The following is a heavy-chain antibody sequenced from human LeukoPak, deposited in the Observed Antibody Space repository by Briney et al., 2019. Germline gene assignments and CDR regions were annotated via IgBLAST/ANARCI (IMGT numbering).Heavy chain of an antibody. J-gene: IGHJ4*02. CDR1: GFTVSSNY. CDR3: TRQPNFDF. V-gene: IGHV3-73*01. CDR2: IRDKSNSYAT. Sequence: PGGSLRLSCAASGFTVSSNYMTWVRQAPGKGLEWVGRIRDKSNSYATAYAASVKGRFTISRDDSKNTAYLQMNSLKTEDTAVYYCTRQPNFDFWGQGTLVTVSS.